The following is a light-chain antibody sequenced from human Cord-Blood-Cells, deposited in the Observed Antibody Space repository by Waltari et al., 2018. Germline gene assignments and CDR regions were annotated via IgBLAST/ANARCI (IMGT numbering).Light chain of an antibody. CDR2: STN. J-gene: IGLJ3*02. V-gene: IGLV8-61*01. Sequence: QTVVTHEPSFSVSPGGPVTLTCGLSSCSVSTRYYPSWYQQTPGQAPRTLIYSTNTRSSGVPDRFSGSILGNKAVLTITGAQADDESDYYCVLYMGSGIWVFGGGTKLTVL. CDR3: VLYMGSGIWV. CDR1: SCSVSTRYY.